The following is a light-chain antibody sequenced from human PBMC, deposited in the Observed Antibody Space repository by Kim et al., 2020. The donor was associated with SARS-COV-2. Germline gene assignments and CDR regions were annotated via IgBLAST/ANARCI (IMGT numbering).Light chain of an antibody. V-gene: IGKV3-15*01. CDR3: QQYNTWPYT. Sequence: SVSPGERAPLSCRASQSVSLNLAVYQQKPGQAHRLLIYSASTRATGIPARFSGSGSGTEFTLTHSSLQSEDFAVYYCQQYNTWPYTFGQGTKLEI. CDR2: SAS. CDR1: QSVSLN. J-gene: IGKJ2*01.